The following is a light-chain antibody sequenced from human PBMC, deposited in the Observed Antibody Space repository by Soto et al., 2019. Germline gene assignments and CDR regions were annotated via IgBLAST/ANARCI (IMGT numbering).Light chain of an antibody. Sequence: AIRMTQSPSSFSASTGDRVTITCRASQGISSYLAWYQQKPGKAPKLLIYAASTLQSGVPSRFSGSGSGTEFTLIITSLQPDDSATYYCQQYNSYSWTFGQGTKVEIK. V-gene: IGKV1-8*01. J-gene: IGKJ1*01. CDR2: AAS. CDR1: QGISSY. CDR3: QQYNSYSWT.